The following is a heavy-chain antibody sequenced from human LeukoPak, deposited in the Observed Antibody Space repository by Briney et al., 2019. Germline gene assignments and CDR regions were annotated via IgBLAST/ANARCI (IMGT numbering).Heavy chain of an antibody. CDR2: IYYSGST. V-gene: IGHV4-39*07. J-gene: IGHJ1*01. CDR3: ARVALYSSTSGYFQH. Sequence: SETLSLTCTVSGGSISSSSYYWGWIRQPPGKGLEWIGSIYYSGSTYYNPSLKSRVTISVDRSKNQFSLKLSSVTAADTAVYYCARVALYSSTSGYFQHWGQGTLVTVSS. CDR1: GGSISSSSYY. D-gene: IGHD6-13*01.